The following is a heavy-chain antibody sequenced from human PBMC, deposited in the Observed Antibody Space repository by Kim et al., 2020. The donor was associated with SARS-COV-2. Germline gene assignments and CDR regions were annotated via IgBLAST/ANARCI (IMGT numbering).Heavy chain of an antibody. V-gene: IGHV1-69*13. CDR2: IIPIFGTA. Sequence: SVKVSCKASGGTFSSYAISWVRQAPGQGLEWMGGIIPIFGTANYAQKFQGRVTITADESTSTAYMELSSLRSEDTAVYYCAREGGSCSGGSCYSGFDYWGQGTLVTVSS. CDR1: GGTFSSYA. D-gene: IGHD2-15*01. CDR3: AREGGSCSGGSCYSGFDY. J-gene: IGHJ4*02.